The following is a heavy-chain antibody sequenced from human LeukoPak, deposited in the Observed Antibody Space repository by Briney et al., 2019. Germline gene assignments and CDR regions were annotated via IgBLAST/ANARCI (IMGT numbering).Heavy chain of an antibody. CDR2: INPNIGDA. CDR1: GYTFTDYF. D-gene: IGHD2-21*02. J-gene: IGHJ5*01. V-gene: IGHV1-2*02. CDR3: PRMALDGGDSIGFDS. Sequence: ASVKVSCKASGYTFTDYFIHWVRPAPGQGLEWMGWINPNIGDASYAQKFQDRVTMTRDRSINTAYMELSRLTSDDTAVYYCPRMALDGGDSIGFDSWGQGTLVTVSS.